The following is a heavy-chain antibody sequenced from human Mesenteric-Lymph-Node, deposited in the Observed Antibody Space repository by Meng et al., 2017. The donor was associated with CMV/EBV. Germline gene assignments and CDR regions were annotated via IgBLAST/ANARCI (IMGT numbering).Heavy chain of an antibody. D-gene: IGHD2-2*01. CDR3: AKGCSTSCSDYGMDV. Sequence: GESLKISCAASGFTFNSYGMHWVRQAPGKGLEWVAFIRYHGKNEYYADSVKGRFTISRDNSNNTLYLQMHSLRADDTAVYYCAKGCSTSCSDYGMDVWGQGTTVTVSS. V-gene: IGHV3-30*02. J-gene: IGHJ6*02. CDR2: IRYHGKNE. CDR1: GFTFNSYG.